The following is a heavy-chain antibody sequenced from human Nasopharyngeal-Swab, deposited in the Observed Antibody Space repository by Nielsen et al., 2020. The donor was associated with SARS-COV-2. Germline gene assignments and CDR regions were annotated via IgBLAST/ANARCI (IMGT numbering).Heavy chain of an antibody. D-gene: IGHD5-18*01. V-gene: IGHV3-30-3*01. Sequence: GESLKISCAASGFTFSSYAMHWVRQAPGKGLEWVAVISYDGSNKCYADSVKGRFTISRDNSKNTLYLQMNSLRAEDTAVYYCARDFATAMVILDYWGQGTLVTVSS. J-gene: IGHJ4*02. CDR2: ISYDGSNK. CDR1: GFTFSSYA. CDR3: ARDFATAMVILDY.